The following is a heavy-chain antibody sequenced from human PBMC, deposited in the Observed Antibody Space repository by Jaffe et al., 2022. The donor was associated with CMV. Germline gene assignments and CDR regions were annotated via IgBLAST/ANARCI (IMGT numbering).Heavy chain of an antibody. V-gene: IGHV1-46*01. D-gene: IGHD6-6*01. J-gene: IGHJ4*02. CDR3: AREEDIQLGLDY. CDR2: TNPSGVAT. Sequence: QVQLVQSGAEVKTPGASVKISCQTSGYTFTSYYMHWVRQAPGQGLEWMGITNPSGVATSTAQKFQGRVTMTRDTSTNTAYMELSSLTLEDTAVYYCAREEDIQLGLDYWGQGTLVTVST. CDR1: GYTFTSYY.